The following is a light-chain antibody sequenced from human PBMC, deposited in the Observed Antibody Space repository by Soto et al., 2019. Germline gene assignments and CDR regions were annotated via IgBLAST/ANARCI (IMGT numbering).Light chain of an antibody. Sequence: QSVLTQPPSGSGAPGQRVTISCTGSSSNIGSTYDVQWYQQLPGTAPKLLIHGNTDRPSGVPDRFSGSKSGTSASLAITGLQADDEADYYCQSYDDSLSVHYVFGTGTKLTVL. CDR3: QSYDDSLSVHYV. CDR2: GNT. J-gene: IGLJ1*01. V-gene: IGLV1-40*01. CDR1: SSNIGSTYD.